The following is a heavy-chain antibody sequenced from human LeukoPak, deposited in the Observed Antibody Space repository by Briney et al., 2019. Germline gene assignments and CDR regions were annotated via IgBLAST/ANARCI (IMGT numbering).Heavy chain of an antibody. V-gene: IGHV3-30*02. CDR1: GFTFSSYG. J-gene: IGHJ6*03. D-gene: IGHD6-13*01. CDR2: IRYDGSNK. Sequence: GGSLRLSCAASGFTFSSYGMHWVRQAPGKGLEWVAFIRYDGSNKYYADSVKGRFTISRDNSKNTLYLQMNSLRAEDTAVYYCAKGSRSTSWAYYFYYSMDVWGKGTTVTVSS. CDR3: AKGSRSTSWAYYFYYSMDV.